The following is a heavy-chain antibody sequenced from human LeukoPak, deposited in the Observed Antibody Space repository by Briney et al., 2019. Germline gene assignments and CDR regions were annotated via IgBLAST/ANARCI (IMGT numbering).Heavy chain of an antibody. D-gene: IGHD3-22*01. V-gene: IGHV4-59*01. J-gene: IGHJ4*02. CDR2: IYYSGST. CDR3: ARDGAYYDSSGYFDY. CDR1: GGSISCYY. Sequence: SEPPSLTCTVCGGSISCYYWCWLRPPPGKGLEWIGYIYYSGSTNYNPSLKSRVTISVDTSKNQFSLKLSSVTAADTAVYYCARDGAYYDSSGYFDYWGEGTLVTVSS.